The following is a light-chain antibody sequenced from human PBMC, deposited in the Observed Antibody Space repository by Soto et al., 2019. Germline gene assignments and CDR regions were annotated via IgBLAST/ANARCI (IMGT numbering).Light chain of an antibody. CDR3: QQYNNWPPGT. CDR1: QIVSSN. V-gene: IGKV3-15*01. Sequence: EIVMTQSPATLSVSPGERATLSCRASQIVSSNLAWYQQKPGQAPRLLIYGASTRATGIPARISGSGSGTEFTLTLSSLQSEDFAVYYCQQYNNWPPGTFGQGTKLEIK. J-gene: IGKJ2*02. CDR2: GAS.